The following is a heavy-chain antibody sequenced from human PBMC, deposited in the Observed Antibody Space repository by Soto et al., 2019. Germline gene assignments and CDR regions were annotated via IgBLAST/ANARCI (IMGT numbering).Heavy chain of an antibody. J-gene: IGHJ5*02. V-gene: IGHV3-53*02. Sequence: EVQLVETGGCLIQPGGSLRLSCAASGFTVSNNYMSWVRQAPGKGLEWVSVIYSGGSTYYADSVKGRFTISRDNSKNTLYLQMNSQRAEDTAVYYCARVMVAILSWFDPWGQGTLVTVSS. CDR1: GFTVSNNY. CDR3: ARVMVAILSWFDP. D-gene: IGHD2-21*01. CDR2: IYSGGST.